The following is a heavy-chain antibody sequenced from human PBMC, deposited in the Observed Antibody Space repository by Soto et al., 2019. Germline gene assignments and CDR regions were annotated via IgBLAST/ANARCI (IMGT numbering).Heavy chain of an antibody. CDR2: IIPIFGTA. CDR1: GGTFSSYA. CDR3: ARDRGSGSYDWYFDL. J-gene: IGHJ2*01. V-gene: IGHV1-69*01. Sequence: QVQLVQSGAEVKKPGSSVKVSCKASGGTFSSYAISWVRQAPGQGLEWMGGIIPIFGTANYAQKFQGRVTITADESTSTAYMELSSLRSEDTAVYYWARDRGSGSYDWYFDLWGRGTLVTVSS. D-gene: IGHD3-10*01.